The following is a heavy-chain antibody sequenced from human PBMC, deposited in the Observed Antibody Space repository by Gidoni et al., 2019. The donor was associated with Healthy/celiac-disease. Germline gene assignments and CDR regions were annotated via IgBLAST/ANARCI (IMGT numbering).Heavy chain of an antibody. J-gene: IGHJ4*02. CDR3: ARAYSWYGTQHYIWGSYHPYYFDY. Sequence: EVQLVESGGGLVQPGGSLRLSCAASGFTFSSYWMSWVRQAPGKGLEWVANIKQDGSEKYYVDSVKGRFTISRDNAKNSLYLQMNSLRAEDTAVYYCARAYSWYGTQHYIWGSYHPYYFDYWGQGTLVTVSS. D-gene: IGHD3-16*02. CDR2: IKQDGSEK. CDR1: GFTFSSYW. V-gene: IGHV3-7*04.